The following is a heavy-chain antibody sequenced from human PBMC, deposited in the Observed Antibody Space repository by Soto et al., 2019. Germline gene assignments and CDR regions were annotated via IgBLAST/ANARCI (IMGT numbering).Heavy chain of an antibody. CDR2: INPDGTTT. CDR3: AKDLSWGQSDP. D-gene: IGHD3-16*01. CDR1: GFTFSSYW. J-gene: IGHJ5*02. V-gene: IGHV3-74*01. Sequence: GGSLRLSCAASGFTFSSYWMHWFRQDPGMGLVWVATINPDGTTTQYADFVKGRFTVSRDNARTILFLQMNGLRAEDTALYYCAKDLSWGQSDPWGQGPLVTVSS.